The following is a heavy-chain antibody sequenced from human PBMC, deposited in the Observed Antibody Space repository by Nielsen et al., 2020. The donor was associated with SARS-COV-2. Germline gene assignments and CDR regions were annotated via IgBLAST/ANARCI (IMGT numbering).Heavy chain of an antibody. CDR2: IYHSGNT. Sequence: SETLSLTCAVSGDSITSMNWWSWVRQPPGRGLEWIGEIYHSGNTKYNASLKSRVTMSVDKSKNQFSLKLSSVTAADTAVYYCARGITMIPEGYAFDIWGQGTMVTVSS. J-gene: IGHJ3*02. V-gene: IGHV4-4*02. D-gene: IGHD3-22*01. CDR1: GDSITSMNW. CDR3: ARGITMIPEGYAFDI.